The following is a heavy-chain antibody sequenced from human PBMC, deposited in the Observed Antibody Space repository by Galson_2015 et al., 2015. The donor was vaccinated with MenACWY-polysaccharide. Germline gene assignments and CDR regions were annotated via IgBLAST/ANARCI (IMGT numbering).Heavy chain of an antibody. J-gene: IGHJ4*02. CDR1: GYKFTSYD. Sequence: SVKVSCKASGYKFTSYDINWVRQATGQGLEWMGWMNPNSGNTGYAQKFQGRVTMTSNSAIMTAYMELSSLRSEDTAAYYCARIIALKYAFADSLGPGTLVAVSS. V-gene: IGHV1-8*01. CDR2: MNPNSGNT. D-gene: IGHD2-21*01. CDR3: ARIIALKYAFADS.